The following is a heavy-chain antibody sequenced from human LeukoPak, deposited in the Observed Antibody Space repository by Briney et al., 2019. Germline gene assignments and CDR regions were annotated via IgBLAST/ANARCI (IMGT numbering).Heavy chain of an antibody. V-gene: IGHV3-11*01. J-gene: IGHJ3*02. CDR2: IGSSGSSI. CDR3: ARRPFTNAFDI. D-gene: IGHD2-2*01. Sequence: GGSLRLSCAASGFSFSDYYMSWIRQAPGKGLEWVTYIGSSGSSIYYADSVKGRFTISRDTANNSLYLQMNSLKAEDTAVYYCARRPFTNAFDIWGQGTMVTVSS. CDR1: GFSFSDYY.